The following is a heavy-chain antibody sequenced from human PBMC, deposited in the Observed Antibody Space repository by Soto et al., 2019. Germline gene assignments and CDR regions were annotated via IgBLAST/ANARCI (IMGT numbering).Heavy chain of an antibody. J-gene: IGHJ4*02. Sequence: SETLSLTCAVSGGSISTSNWWSWVRQPPGKGLEWIGEVYRTGSTNYTPSLESRLTISVDRSKNQFSLKLTSVTAADTAVYYCARARATIAAAAIFDCWGQGTLVT. CDR2: VYRTGST. D-gene: IGHD6-13*01. CDR1: GGSISTSNW. V-gene: IGHV4-4*02. CDR3: ARARATIAAAAIFDC.